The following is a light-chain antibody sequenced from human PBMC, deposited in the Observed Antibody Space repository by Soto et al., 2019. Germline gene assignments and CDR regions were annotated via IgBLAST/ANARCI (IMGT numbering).Light chain of an antibody. Sequence: QSALTQPRSVSGSPGQSVTMSCTGTSSDVGGYNYVSWYQQHPGKVPKLMIYDVSKRPSGVPDRFSGSKSGNTASLTISGLQAEDEADYYCCSYAGRYPYVFGTGIKVTVL. V-gene: IGLV2-11*01. CDR1: SSDVGGYNY. CDR3: CSYAGRYPYV. CDR2: DVS. J-gene: IGLJ1*01.